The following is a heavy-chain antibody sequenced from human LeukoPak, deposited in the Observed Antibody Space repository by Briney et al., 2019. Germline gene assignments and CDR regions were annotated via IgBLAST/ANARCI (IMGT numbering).Heavy chain of an antibody. V-gene: IGHV4-34*01. CDR1: GGSFSGYY. CDR3: ARLGGGSGSYYKHLDY. J-gene: IGHJ4*02. CDR2: INHSGST. Sequence: SETLSLTCAVYGGSFSGYYWSWIRQPPGKGLEWIGEINHSGSTKYNPSLKSRVTISVDTSNNRFSLKLSSVTAADTAVYYCARLGGGSGSYYKHLDYWGQGTLVTVSS. D-gene: IGHD3-10*01.